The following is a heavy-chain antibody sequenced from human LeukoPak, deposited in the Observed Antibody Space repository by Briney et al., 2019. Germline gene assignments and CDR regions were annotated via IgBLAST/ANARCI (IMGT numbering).Heavy chain of an antibody. D-gene: IGHD4-11*01. CDR2: ISSSSSTI. CDR1: GFTVSSNY. CDR3: ARDQTTLDY. V-gene: IGHV3-48*04. Sequence: PGRSLRLSCAASGFTVSSNYMSWVRQAPGKGLEWVSYISSSSSTIYYADSVKGRFTISRDNAKNSLYLQMNSLRAEDTAVYYCARDQTTLDYWGQGTLVTVSS. J-gene: IGHJ4*02.